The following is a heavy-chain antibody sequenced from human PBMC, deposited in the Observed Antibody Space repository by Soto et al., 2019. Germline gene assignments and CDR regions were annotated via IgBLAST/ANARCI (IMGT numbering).Heavy chain of an antibody. V-gene: IGHV1-69*12. CDR3: ARGDATKIVVTTYYAMDV. Sequence: QVQLVQSGAEVKKPGSSVKVSCKASGGSLSNYGISWVRQAPGQGLEWMGAIIPDSGTPNYGQKFQDRVTITADESTTTVNMEVQSLTSEHAAVYYCARGDATKIVVTTYYAMDVWGQGTTVTVSS. D-gene: IGHD3-22*01. CDR2: IIPDSGTP. J-gene: IGHJ6*02. CDR1: GGSLSNYG.